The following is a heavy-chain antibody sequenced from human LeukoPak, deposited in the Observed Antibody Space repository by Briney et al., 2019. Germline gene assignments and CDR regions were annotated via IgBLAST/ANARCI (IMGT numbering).Heavy chain of an antibody. CDR1: GFTFSDSG. Sequence: PGGSLKLSCAASGFTFSDSGMHWVRQAPGKGLEWVARMRSKTQKYATAYAASVKGRFTISRDDSKNTAFLQMNSLKTEDTAVYYCTNYDDSSDLWGYWGQGTLVTVSS. CDR3: TNYDDSSDLWGY. CDR2: MRSKTQKYAT. V-gene: IGHV3-73*01. D-gene: IGHD3-22*01. J-gene: IGHJ4*02.